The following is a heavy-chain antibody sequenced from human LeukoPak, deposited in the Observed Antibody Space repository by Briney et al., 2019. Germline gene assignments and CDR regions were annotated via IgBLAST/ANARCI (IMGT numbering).Heavy chain of an antibody. CDR3: ASGILTGYYKIGAFDI. CDR1: GGSISSYY. V-gene: IGHV4-59*08. J-gene: IGHJ3*02. D-gene: IGHD3-9*01. Sequence: SETLSLTCTVSGGSISSYYWSWIRQPPGKGLEWIGDIYHSGSTNYNPSLKSRVTISVDTSKNQFSLKLSSVTAADTAVYYCASGILTGYYKIGAFDIWGQGTMVTVSS. CDR2: IYHSGST.